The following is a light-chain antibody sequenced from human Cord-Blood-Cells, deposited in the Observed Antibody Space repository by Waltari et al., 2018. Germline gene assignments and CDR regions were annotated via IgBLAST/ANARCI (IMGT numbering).Light chain of an antibody. CDR2: KDS. J-gene: IGLJ3*02. CDR3: QSVDSSGTYRV. V-gene: IGLV3-25*03. CDR1: ALPKQY. Sequence: SYELTQPPSVSVSPGQTARITCSGDALPKQYAYWYQQKPGQAPVLVIYKDSERRSGIPERFSGSSSGTTITLTISGVQAEDEADYYCQSVDSSGTYRVFGGGTKLTVL.